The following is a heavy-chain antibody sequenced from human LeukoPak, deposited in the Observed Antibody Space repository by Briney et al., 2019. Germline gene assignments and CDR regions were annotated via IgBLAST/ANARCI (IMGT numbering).Heavy chain of an antibody. V-gene: IGHV5-51*01. CDR1: GYSFTSYW. CDR3: ARRTTVTTWHWFDP. CDR2: IYPGDSDT. D-gene: IGHD4-17*01. Sequence: GESLKISCKGSGYSFTSYWIGWVCQVPGKGLEWMGIIYPGDSDTRYSPSFQGQVTISADKSISTAYLQWSSLKASDTAMYYCARRTTVTTWHWFDPWGQGTLVTVSS. J-gene: IGHJ5*02.